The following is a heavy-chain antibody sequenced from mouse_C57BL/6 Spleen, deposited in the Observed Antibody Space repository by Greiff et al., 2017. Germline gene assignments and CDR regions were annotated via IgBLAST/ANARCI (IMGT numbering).Heavy chain of an antibody. CDR3: ARGPLYYGSSWYYFDY. J-gene: IGHJ2*01. CDR1: GYTFTSYW. Sequence: VQLQQPGAELVKPGASVKLSCKASGYTFTSYWMQWVKQRPGQGLEWIGEIDPSDSYTNYNQKFKGKATLTVDTSSSTAYMQLSSLTSEDSAVYYCARGPLYYGSSWYYFDYWGQGTTLTVSS. V-gene: IGHV1-50*01. CDR2: IDPSDSYT. D-gene: IGHD1-1*01.